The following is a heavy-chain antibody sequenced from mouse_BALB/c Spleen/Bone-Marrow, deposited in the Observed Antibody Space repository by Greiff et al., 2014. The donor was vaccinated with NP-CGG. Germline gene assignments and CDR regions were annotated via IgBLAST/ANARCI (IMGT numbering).Heavy chain of an antibody. Sequence: VQLQQSGAALVRPGASVKLSCKASGYTFTSYWMNWVKQRPGQGLEWIGMVDPSDSKTHFNQMFKDKATLTVDKSSSTAYMHLSSLTSEDSAVYNCARNWAFDYWGQGTTLTVSS. D-gene: IGHD4-1*01. J-gene: IGHJ2*01. CDR1: GYTFTSYW. V-gene: IGHV1-61*01. CDR3: ARNWAFDY. CDR2: VDPSDSKT.